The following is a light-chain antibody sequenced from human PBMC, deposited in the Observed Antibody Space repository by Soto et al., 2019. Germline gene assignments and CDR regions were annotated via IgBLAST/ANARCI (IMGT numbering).Light chain of an antibody. Sequence: QSVLTQPASVSGSPGQSITISCTGTSSDVGGYNYVSWYQQHPGKAPKLMIYDVSNRPSGVSNRFSGSESGNTASLTISGLQAEDEADYYCSSYASNIIYVFGTGTQLTVL. J-gene: IGLJ1*01. V-gene: IGLV2-14*01. CDR2: DVS. CDR3: SSYASNIIYV. CDR1: SSDVGGYNY.